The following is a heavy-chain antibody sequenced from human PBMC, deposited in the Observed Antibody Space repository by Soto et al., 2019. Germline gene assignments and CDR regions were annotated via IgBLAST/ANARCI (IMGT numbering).Heavy chain of an antibody. CDR3: ARSWIQLWSPTAYYYYYMDV. CDR1: GGSISSYY. J-gene: IGHJ6*03. V-gene: IGHV4-59*08. Sequence: SETLSLTCTVSGGSISSYYWSWIRQPPGKGLEWIGYIYYSGSTNYNPSLKSRVTISVDTSKNQFSLKLSSVTAADTAVYYCARSWIQLWSPTAYYYYYMDVWGKGTTVTVSS. D-gene: IGHD5-18*01. CDR2: IYYSGST.